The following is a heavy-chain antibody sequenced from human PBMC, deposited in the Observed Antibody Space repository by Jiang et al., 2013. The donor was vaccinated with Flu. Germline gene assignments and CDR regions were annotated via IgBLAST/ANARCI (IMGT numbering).Heavy chain of an antibody. CDR3: ARDQGAAAGTRLYYYYYGMDV. Sequence: LLKPSETLSLTCTVSGGSISSYYWSWIRQPPGKGLEWIGYIYYSGSTNYNPSLKSRVTISVDTSKNQFSLKLSSVTAADTAVYYCARDQGAAAGTRLYYYYYGMDVWGQGTTVTVSS. J-gene: IGHJ6*02. D-gene: IGHD6-13*01. V-gene: IGHV4-59*01. CDR1: GGSISSYY. CDR2: IYYSGST.